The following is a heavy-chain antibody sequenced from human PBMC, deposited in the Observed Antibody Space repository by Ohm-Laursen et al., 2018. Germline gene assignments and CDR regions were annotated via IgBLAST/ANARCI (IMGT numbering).Heavy chain of an antibody. CDR2: IHTSGST. CDR3: AREGYSSSWYYYYGMDV. D-gene: IGHD6-13*01. J-gene: IGHJ6*02. CDR1: GGSISGYY. Sequence: SDTLSLTCTVSGGSISGYYWSWIRQPAGKGLQWIGRIHTSGSTNYNPSLKSRVTISVDTSKNQFSLKLSSVTAADTAVYYCAREGYSSSWYYYYGMDVWGQGTTVTVSS. V-gene: IGHV4-4*07.